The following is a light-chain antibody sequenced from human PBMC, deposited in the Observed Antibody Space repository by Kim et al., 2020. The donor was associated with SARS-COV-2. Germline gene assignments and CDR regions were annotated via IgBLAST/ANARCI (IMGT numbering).Light chain of an antibody. J-gene: IGLJ3*02. Sequence: QSVLTQPPSLSAAPGQEVTISCSGSSSNIGRKYVSWYQQLPGTAPKLLIHDNDERPSGVPDRFSASKSGTSATLDITGLQTGDEADYFCGTWDSSLSSGVFGGGTQLTVL. V-gene: IGLV1-51*01. CDR1: SSNIGRKY. CDR3: GTWDSSLSSGV. CDR2: DND.